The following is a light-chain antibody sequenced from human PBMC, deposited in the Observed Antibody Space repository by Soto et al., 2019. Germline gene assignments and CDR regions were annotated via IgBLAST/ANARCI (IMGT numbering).Light chain of an antibody. CDR2: DAS. CDR3: KQRRNWPPGLT. V-gene: IGKV3-11*01. CDR1: QSVSSY. J-gene: IGKJ4*01. Sequence: EIVLTQSPATLSLSPGERATLSCRASQSVSSYLAWYQQKPGQAHRLLIYDASNRATGIPARFSGSRSGTDSTFTIRSLEPEDFAVDCCKQRRNWPPGLTFCVGTKVQI.